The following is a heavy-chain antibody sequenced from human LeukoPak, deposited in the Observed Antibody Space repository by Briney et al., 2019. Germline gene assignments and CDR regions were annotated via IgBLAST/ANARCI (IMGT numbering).Heavy chain of an antibody. V-gene: IGHV3-9*01. Sequence: GRSLRLSCAASGFTFDDYAMHWVRQAPGKGLEWVSGISWNSGSIGYADSVKGRFTISRDNAKNSLYLQMNSLRAEDTALYYCAKDISSVPAANLDYWGQGTLVTVSS. CDR1: GFTFDDYA. CDR2: ISWNSGSI. CDR3: AKDISSVPAANLDY. J-gene: IGHJ4*02. D-gene: IGHD2-2*01.